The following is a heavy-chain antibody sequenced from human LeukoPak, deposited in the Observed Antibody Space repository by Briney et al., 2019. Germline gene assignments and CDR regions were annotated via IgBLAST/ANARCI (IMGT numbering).Heavy chain of an antibody. J-gene: IGHJ4*02. Sequence: GESLKISCKGSGYSFTSYWISWVRQMPGKGLEWMGRIDPSDSYTDYSPSFQGHVTISADKSISTAYLQWSSLKASDTAMYYCARRPRYSGYTFDYWGQGTLVTVSS. CDR1: GYSFTSYW. CDR3: ARRPRYSGYTFDY. D-gene: IGHD5-12*01. V-gene: IGHV5-10-1*01. CDR2: IDPSDSYT.